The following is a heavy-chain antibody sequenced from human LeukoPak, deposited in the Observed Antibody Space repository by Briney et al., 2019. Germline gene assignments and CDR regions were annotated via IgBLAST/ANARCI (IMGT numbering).Heavy chain of an antibody. Sequence: ASVKVSCKASGYTFTGYHMHWVRQALGQGLEWMGWINPNNGGTNYAQNFQGRVTMTRDTSISTAYIELSSLRSDDTAVYYCARGYCTGGSCSGAWFDPWGQGTLVTVSS. J-gene: IGHJ5*02. V-gene: IGHV1-2*02. D-gene: IGHD2-15*01. CDR2: INPNNGGT. CDR3: ARGYCTGGSCSGAWFDP. CDR1: GYTFTGYH.